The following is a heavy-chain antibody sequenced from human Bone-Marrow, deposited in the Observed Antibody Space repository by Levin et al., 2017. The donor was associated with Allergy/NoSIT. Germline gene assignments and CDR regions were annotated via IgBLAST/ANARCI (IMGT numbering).Heavy chain of an antibody. J-gene: IGHJ6*02. Sequence: LSLTCAASGFTFSDYYMSWIRQAPGKGLEWVSYISSSGSTIYYADSVKGRFTISRDNAKNSLYLQMNSLRAEDTAVYYCARDRAGIAAAGTVYYYYGMDVWGQGTTVTVSS. CDR1: GFTFSDYY. CDR2: ISSSGSTI. CDR3: ARDRAGIAAAGTVYYYYGMDV. D-gene: IGHD6-13*01. V-gene: IGHV3-11*01.